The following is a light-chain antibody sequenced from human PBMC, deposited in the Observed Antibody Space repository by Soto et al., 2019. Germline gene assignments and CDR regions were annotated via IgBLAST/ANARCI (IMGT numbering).Light chain of an antibody. CDR2: KAS. CDR3: QQYNSYSPWA. V-gene: IGKV1-5*03. Sequence: DIQMTQSPSTLSASVGDRVTITCRASHTISTWLAWYQQKPGKAPKLLIYKASSLESGVPPRFSGSGSGTEFTLTISSLQPDDFASYYCQQYNSYSPWAFGQGTKVEVK. CDR1: HTISTW. J-gene: IGKJ1*01.